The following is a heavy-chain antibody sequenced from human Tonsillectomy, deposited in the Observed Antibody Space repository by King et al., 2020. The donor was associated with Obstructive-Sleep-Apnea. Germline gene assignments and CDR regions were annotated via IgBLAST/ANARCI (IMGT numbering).Heavy chain of an antibody. CDR3: ARTGPENWFDP. Sequence: QLQESGPGLVKPSETLSLTCTVSGGSIRSYYWSWIRQPPGKGLEWIAYIYYSGCTNYNPSLKGRVTILVDTSKNQFSLKLSSVTAADTAVYYWARTGPENWFDPWGQGILVTVSS. CDR1: GGSIRSYY. J-gene: IGHJ5*02. CDR2: IYYSGCT. V-gene: IGHV4-59*01.